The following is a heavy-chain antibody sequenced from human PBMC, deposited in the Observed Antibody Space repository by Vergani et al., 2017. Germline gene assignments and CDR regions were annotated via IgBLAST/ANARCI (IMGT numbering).Heavy chain of an antibody. V-gene: IGHV3-66*02. D-gene: IGHD5-24*01. J-gene: IGHJ3*02. CDR1: GFTVSSNY. CDR3: VWGGYNSADAFDI. Sequence: EVNLLESGGGLVQPGGSLRLSCAASGFTVSSNYMTWVRQAPGKGLKWVSIIYSGGITDYADSVKGRFTISRDNSDNTLYLQMLSLRPEDTAVYYCVWGGYNSADAFDIWGQGTAVTVSS. CDR2: IYSGGIT.